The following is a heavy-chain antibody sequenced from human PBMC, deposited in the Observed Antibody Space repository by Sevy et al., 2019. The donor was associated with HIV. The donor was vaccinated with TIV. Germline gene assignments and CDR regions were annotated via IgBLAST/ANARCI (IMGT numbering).Heavy chain of an antibody. J-gene: IGHJ6*02. V-gene: IGHV3-23*01. CDR3: VKGDYDFWGLEVNPYLGLHV. CDR1: GFTFSSYA. D-gene: IGHD3-3*01. Sequence: GGSLRLSCTASGFTFSSYAMTWVRQAPGKGLEWVSVTNGRGSSTYYADSVKGRFTISTDNSKNTLYLQMDSLRGEDTAVYYCVKGDYDFWGLEVNPYLGLHVWGQGTTVTVSS. CDR2: TNGRGSST.